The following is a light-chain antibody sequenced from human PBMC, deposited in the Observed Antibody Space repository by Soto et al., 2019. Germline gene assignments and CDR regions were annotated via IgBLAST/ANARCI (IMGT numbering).Light chain of an antibody. CDR3: QQYYSYWT. CDR1: RSISSW. J-gene: IGKJ1*01. V-gene: IGKV1-5*03. CDR2: KAS. Sequence: DIPMTQSPSTLSASVGDRVTITCRASRSISSWLAWYQQKPGKAPKLLIYKASSLESGVPSRFSGSGSGTEFTLTISSLQPDDFGNYYCQQYYSYWTFGQGTKVEIK.